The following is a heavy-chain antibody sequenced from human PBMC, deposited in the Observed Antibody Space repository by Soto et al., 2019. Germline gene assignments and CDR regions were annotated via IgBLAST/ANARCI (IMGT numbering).Heavy chain of an antibody. CDR3: ARSQNVYGDYVASALGDYYYYYGMDV. CDR2: IYYSGST. V-gene: IGHV4-59*01. J-gene: IGHJ6*02. D-gene: IGHD4-17*01. Sequence: PSETLSLTCTVSGGSISSYYWSWIRQPPGKGLEWIGYIYYSGSTNYNPSLKSRVTISVDTSKNQFSLKLSSVTAADTAVYYCARSQNVYGDYVASALGDYYYYYGMDVWGQGTTVTVSS. CDR1: GGSISSYY.